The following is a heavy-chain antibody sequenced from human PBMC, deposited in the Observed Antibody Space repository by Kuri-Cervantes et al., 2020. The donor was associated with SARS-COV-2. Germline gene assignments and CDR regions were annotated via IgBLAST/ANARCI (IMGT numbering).Heavy chain of an antibody. V-gene: IGHV3-21*01. CDR1: GFTFSSYS. J-gene: IGHJ4*02. CDR3: TRDDFWSGYYLD. CDR2: ISSSSSYI. Sequence: GGSLRLSCAASGFTFSSYSMNWVRQAPGKGLEWVSSISSSSSYIYYADSVKGRFTISRDNAKNSLYLQMNSLRAEDTAVYYCTRDDFWSGYYLDWGQGTLVTVSS. D-gene: IGHD3-3*01.